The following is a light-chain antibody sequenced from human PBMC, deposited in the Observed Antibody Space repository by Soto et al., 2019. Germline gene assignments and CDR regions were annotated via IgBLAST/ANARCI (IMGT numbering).Light chain of an antibody. CDR1: SSDIGNYNY. Sequence: QSSLTQPASVSLSPGQSITISYTGTSSDIGNYNYVSWYQQHPGKAPKLMIYDVSDRPSGVSNRFSGSKSGNTASLTISGLQAEDEADYYCNSYTSSSTVVFGGGTKVTVL. V-gene: IGLV2-14*03. J-gene: IGLJ2*01. CDR2: DVS. CDR3: NSYTSSSTVV.